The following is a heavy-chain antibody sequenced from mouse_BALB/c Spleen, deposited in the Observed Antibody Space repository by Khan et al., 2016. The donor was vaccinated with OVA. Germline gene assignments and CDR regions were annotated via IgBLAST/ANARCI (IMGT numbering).Heavy chain of an antibody. D-gene: IGHD2-14*01. J-gene: IGHJ3*01. CDR2: INPSNGYT. CDR3: VRDGAYHRNDGWFAY. CDR1: GYTFTSYT. V-gene: IGHV1-4*01. Sequence: QVRLQQSGAELARPGASVKMSCKASGYTFTSYTIHWIKERPGQGLEWIGYINPSNGYTNYNQKFKDKATLTTDKSSTTAYLQLSSLTSDISAVYTCVRDGAYHRNDGWFAYWGQGTLVTVSA.